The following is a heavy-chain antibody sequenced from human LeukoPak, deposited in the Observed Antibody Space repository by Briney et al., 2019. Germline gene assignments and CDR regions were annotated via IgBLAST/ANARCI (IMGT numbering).Heavy chain of an antibody. J-gene: IGHJ3*02. CDR1: GGSISSYY. D-gene: IGHD3-16*01. CDR2: IYYSGST. V-gene: IGHV4-59*08. Sequence: SETLSLTCTVSGGSISSYYWSWIRQPPGKGLEWIGYIYYSGSTNYNPSLKSRVTISVDTSKNQFSLKLSSVTAADTAVYYCARHGGGVGAGDAFDIWGQGTMVTVSS. CDR3: ARHGGGVGAGDAFDI.